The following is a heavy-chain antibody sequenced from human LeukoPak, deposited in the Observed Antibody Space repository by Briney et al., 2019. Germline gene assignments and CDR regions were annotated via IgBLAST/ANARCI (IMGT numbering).Heavy chain of an antibody. Sequence: PSETLSLTCTVSGGSISSYYWSWIRQPPGKGLEWIGYIYYSGSTNYNPSLKSRVTISVDTSKNQFSLKLSPVTAADTAVYYCARDRAIGFFDYWGQGTLVTVSS. CDR1: GGSISSYY. J-gene: IGHJ4*02. CDR3: ARDRAIGFFDY. V-gene: IGHV4-59*01. CDR2: IYYSGST. D-gene: IGHD3-16*01.